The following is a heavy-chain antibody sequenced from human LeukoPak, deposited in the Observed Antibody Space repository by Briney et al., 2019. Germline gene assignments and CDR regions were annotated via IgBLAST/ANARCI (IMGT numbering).Heavy chain of an antibody. V-gene: IGHV1-8*01. Sequence: ASVKVSCKASGYTFTSYDINWVRQATGQGLEWMGWMNPNSGNTGYAQKFQGRVTMTRNTSISTAYMELSSLRSEDTAVYYCATYLRVGATTAYYFDYWGQGTLVTVSS. CDR1: GYTFTSYD. CDR3: ATYLRVGATTAYYFDY. CDR2: MNPNSGNT. D-gene: IGHD1-26*01. J-gene: IGHJ4*02.